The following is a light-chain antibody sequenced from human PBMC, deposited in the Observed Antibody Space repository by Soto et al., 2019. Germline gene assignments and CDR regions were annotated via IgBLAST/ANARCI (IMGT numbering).Light chain of an antibody. CDR1: SSDVGGYNY. J-gene: IGLJ1*01. Sequence: QSVLTQPPSASGSPGQSVTISCTGTSSDVGGYNYVSWYQQHPGKAPKLMIYEVSKRPSGVPDRFSGSKSGNTASLAINGLRSDDEADYYCAAWDDNLNAYVFGSGTKLTVL. V-gene: IGLV2-8*01. CDR2: EVS. CDR3: AAWDDNLNAYV.